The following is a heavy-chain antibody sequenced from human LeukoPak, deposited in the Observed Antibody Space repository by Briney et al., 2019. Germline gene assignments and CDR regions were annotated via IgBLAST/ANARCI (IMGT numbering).Heavy chain of an antibody. CDR3: ARSRVWSDYWGYFDY. J-gene: IGHJ4*02. CDR2: IYHSGST. V-gene: IGHV4-59*01. Sequence: SETLSLTCTVSGGSIIGCYWNWIRQPPVKGLDWIGYIYHSGSTNYNPSLKSRVTISVDTSKTQISLKLRAVTAADTAVYYCARSRVWSDYWGYFDYWGQGTLVTVSS. CDR1: GGSIIGCY. D-gene: IGHD3-3*01.